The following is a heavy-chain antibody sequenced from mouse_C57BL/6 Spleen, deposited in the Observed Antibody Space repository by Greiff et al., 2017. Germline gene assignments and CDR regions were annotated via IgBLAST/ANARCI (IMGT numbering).Heavy chain of an antibody. V-gene: IGHV5-6*01. CDR1: GFTFSSYG. D-gene: IGHD1-1*01. CDR2: ISSGGSYT. Sequence: EVKVVESGGDLVKPGGSLKLSCAASGFTFSSYGMSWVRQTPDKRLEWVATISSGGSYTYYPDSVKGRFTISRDNAKNTLYLQMSSLKSEDTAMYYCARDYYGSSYNYAMDYWGKGTSVTVSS. CDR3: ARDYYGSSYNYAMDY. J-gene: IGHJ4*01.